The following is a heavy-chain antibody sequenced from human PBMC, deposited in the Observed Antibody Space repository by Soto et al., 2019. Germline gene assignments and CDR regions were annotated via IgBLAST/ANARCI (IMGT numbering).Heavy chain of an antibody. V-gene: IGHV5-51*01. D-gene: IGHD3-16*01. CDR3: ARHSYEGSPYYFDY. CDR1: GYKVSSYW. J-gene: IGHJ4*02. CDR2: IYPGDSDT. Sequence: PGESLKISCEGSGYKVSSYWSAWVRQMPGKGLEWMGIIYPGDSDTRYSPSFQGHVTISADKSISTAYLQWSSLKASDTAMYYCARHSYEGSPYYFDYWGQGTLVTVSS.